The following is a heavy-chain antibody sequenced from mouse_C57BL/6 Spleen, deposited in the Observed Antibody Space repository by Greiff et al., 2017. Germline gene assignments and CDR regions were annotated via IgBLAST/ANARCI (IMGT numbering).Heavy chain of an antibody. D-gene: IGHD2-4*01. CDR2: INPSSGYT. J-gene: IGHJ2*01. CDR1: GYTFTSYW. CDR3: ARAFCDYPCYFDD. V-gene: IGHV1-7*01. Sequence: VQLQQSGAELAKPGASVKLSCKASGYTFTSYWMHWVKQRPGQGLEWIGYINPSSGYTKYNQKFKDKDTLTADQSSSTAYMQLSSLTSEDSAVYYCARAFCDYPCYFDDWGQGTTVTVSS.